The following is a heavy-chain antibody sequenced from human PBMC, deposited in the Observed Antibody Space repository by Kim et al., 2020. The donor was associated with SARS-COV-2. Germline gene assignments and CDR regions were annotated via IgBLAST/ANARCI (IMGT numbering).Heavy chain of an antibody. Sequence: GGSLRLSCAASGFTFSNAWMSWVRQAPGKGLEWVGRIKSKTDGGTTDYAAPVKGRFTISRDDSKNTLYLQMNSLKTEDTAVYYCTTDNDIIQQFDYWGQGTLVTVSS. CDR2: IKSKTDGGTT. V-gene: IGHV3-15*01. J-gene: IGHJ4*02. D-gene: IGHD3-9*01. CDR1: GFTFSNAW. CDR3: TTDNDIIQQFDY.